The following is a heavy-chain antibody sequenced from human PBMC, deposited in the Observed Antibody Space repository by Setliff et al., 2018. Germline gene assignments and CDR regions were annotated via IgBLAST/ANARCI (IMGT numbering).Heavy chain of an antibody. Sequence: SETLSLTCSVSGDSINSGTYYWSWFRQSAGKGLEWIGRTYTGGSTNYNPSLKSRVTISLDTSKNHFSLTLTSVTAADTAVYYCARGRGLEWLPESWFDPWGQGSL. CDR3: ARGRGLEWLPESWFDP. CDR1: GDSINSGTYY. V-gene: IGHV4-61*02. J-gene: IGHJ5*02. CDR2: TYTGGST. D-gene: IGHD3-3*01.